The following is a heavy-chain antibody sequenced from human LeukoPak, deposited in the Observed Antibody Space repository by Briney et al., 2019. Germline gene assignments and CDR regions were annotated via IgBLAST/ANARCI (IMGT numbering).Heavy chain of an antibody. V-gene: IGHV3-30*04. D-gene: IGHD5-18*01. CDR1: GFTFSSYS. J-gene: IGHJ6*02. Sequence: PGGSLRPSCAASGFTFSSYSMHCIPLAPAKVLDCVPVISSFGSNRYYADSVKGRLTISRDNSKNTLYLQMAILRAEDTAVYFCARGNPDTYDYYYYGMDVWGQGTTITVSS. CDR2: ISSFGSNR. CDR3: ARGNPDTYDYYYYGMDV.